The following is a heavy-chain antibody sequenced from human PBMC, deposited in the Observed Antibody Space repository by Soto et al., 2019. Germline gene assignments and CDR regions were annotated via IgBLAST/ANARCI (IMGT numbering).Heavy chain of an antibody. J-gene: IGHJ3*01. V-gene: IGHV4-4*02. D-gene: IGHD2-8*02. CDR3: ARDSRYCTDTGCSIMRDAFDV. Sequence: QVQLQESGPGLVKPSGTLSLTCTVSRFSVTDNKYWSWVRQSPGKRLEWIGEIYQGGTTYYNTSLSSRVSMSMHKSKTQISLILPSVTAADTAVYYCARDSRYCTDTGCSIMRDAFDVWGQGTLVTVSS. CDR2: IYQGGTT. CDR1: RFSVTDNKY.